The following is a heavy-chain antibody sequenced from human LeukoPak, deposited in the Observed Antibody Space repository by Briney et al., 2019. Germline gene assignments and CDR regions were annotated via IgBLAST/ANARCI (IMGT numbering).Heavy chain of an antibody. CDR2: FYSSTRT. Sequence: SQTLSLTCTVSGDSLTSGSRYWSWIRQPAGKGLEWIGHFYSSTRTTYNPSLESRVTISGDTAKNQFSLKLDSVTAADTAVYFCARCMSELDYGDYAYYYHMDVWGKGTGVTLSS. V-gene: IGHV4-61*09. D-gene: IGHD4-17*01. J-gene: IGHJ6*04. CDR1: GDSLTSGSRY. CDR3: ARCMSELDYGDYAYYYHMDV.